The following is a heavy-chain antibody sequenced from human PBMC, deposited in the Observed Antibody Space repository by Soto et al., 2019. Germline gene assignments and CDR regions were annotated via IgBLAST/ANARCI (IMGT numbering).Heavy chain of an antibody. J-gene: IGHJ1*01. Sequence: ASVKVSCKASGYTFTSYAMHWVRQAPGQRLEWMGWINAGNGNTKYSQKFQGRVTITRDTSASTAYMELSSLKSEDTAVYYCALELGVVAAAGYVFADWARGSPVTVSS. V-gene: IGHV1-3*01. CDR2: INAGNGNT. D-gene: IGHD6-13*01. CDR1: GYTFTSYA. CDR3: ALELGVVAAAGYVFAD.